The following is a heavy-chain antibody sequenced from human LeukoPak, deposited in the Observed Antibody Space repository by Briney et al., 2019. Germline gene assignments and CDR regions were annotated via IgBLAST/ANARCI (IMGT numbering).Heavy chain of an antibody. J-gene: IGHJ5*02. CDR1: GFTVSSNY. D-gene: IGHD6-13*01. CDR2: IYYSGST. Sequence: PGGSLRLSCAASGFTVSSNYMSWVRQAPGKGLEWIGSIYYSGSTYYNPSLKSRVTISVDTSKNQFSLKLSSVTAADTAVYYCASTIAAAGTPYNWFDPWGQGTLVTVSS. CDR3: ASTIAAAGTPYNWFDP. V-gene: IGHV4-59*05.